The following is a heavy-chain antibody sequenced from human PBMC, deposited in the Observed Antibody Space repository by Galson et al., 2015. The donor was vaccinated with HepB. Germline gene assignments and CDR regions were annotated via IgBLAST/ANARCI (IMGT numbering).Heavy chain of an antibody. V-gene: IGHV3-49*03. D-gene: IGHD3-10*01. Sequence: PLRLAGADSGVSVDDYAMSWFGQAPGEGLEWVRFIRSKNYGGTTEYAASVKGRFTMSRDSSKTIARLQMNSLKTEDTAVYYCSREKDYYGAGSYSYWGQGTLVTVSS. CDR2: IRSKNYGGTT. J-gene: IGHJ4*02. CDR3: SREKDYYGAGSYSY. CDR1: GVSVDDYA.